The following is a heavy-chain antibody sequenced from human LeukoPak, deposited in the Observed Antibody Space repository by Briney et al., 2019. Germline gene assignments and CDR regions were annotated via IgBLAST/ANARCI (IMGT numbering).Heavy chain of an antibody. CDR1: GFTFSSYSMN. CDR3: TKRRGYSFGFDYYYMDV. Sequence: SPGGSLRLSCAASGFTFSSYSMNWVRQPPGKGLEWLGSIYSSGSTYYNPSLKSRVTVSFDTSKNQFSLSLTSVTAADTAVYYCTKRRGYSFGFDYYYMDVWGKGTTVTISS. V-gene: IGHV4-39*01. D-gene: IGHD5-18*01. CDR2: IYSSGST. J-gene: IGHJ6*03.